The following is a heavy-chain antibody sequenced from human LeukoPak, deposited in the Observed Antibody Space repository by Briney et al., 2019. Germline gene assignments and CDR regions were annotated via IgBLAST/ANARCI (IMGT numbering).Heavy chain of an antibody. CDR3: AGDELALYYYYMDV. D-gene: IGHD1-1*01. Sequence: GGSLGLSCAAPGFTFTNYWIHWVRQGPGKRPVWVSRINTDGTTTYADSVEGRFAVFRDNAKNTLYLQMNSLRAEDTAVYYCAGDELALYYYYMDVWGKGTTVTVSS. CDR2: INTDGTT. J-gene: IGHJ6*03. V-gene: IGHV3-74*01. CDR1: GFTFTNYW.